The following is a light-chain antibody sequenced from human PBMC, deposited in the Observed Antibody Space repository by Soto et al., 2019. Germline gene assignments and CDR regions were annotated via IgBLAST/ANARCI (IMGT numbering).Light chain of an antibody. CDR2: QAS. CDR1: QSISRQ. V-gene: IGKV1-5*03. J-gene: IGKJ1*01. Sequence: DIQMTQSPSTLSASVGDRVSITCRASQSISRQLAWYQQKPGKAPNLLIYQASNLETGVPSRFTGSGSGTDFTLTIRSLQPDDLARYYCLQDQSYWTFGQGAKVEVK. CDR3: LQDQSYWT.